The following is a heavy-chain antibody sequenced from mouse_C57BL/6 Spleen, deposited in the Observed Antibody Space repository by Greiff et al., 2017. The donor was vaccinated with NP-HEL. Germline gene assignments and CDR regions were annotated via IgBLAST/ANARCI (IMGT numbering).Heavy chain of an antibody. CDR2: ISSGSSTI. CDR1: GFTFSDYG. D-gene: IGHD4-1*01. Sequence: EVHLVESGGGLVKPGGSLKLSCAASGFTFSDYGMHWVRQAPEKGLEWVAYISSGSSTIYYADTVKGRFTISRDNAKNTLFLQMTSLRSEDTAMYYCARLSTGWYFDVWGTGTTVTVSS. CDR3: ARLSTGWYFDV. V-gene: IGHV5-17*01. J-gene: IGHJ1*03.